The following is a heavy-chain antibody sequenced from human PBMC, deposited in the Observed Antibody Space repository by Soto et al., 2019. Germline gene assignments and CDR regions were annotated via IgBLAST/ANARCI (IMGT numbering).Heavy chain of an antibody. V-gene: IGHV4-39*07. CDR2: IYYSGST. Sequence: SETLSLTCTVSGGSISRTSYYWGWIRQPPGKGLEWIGSIYYSGSTNYNPSLKSRVTISVDTSKNQFSLKLSSVTAADTAVYYCARSDGRYWGQGTLVTVSS. CDR1: GGSISRTSYY. J-gene: IGHJ4*02. CDR3: ARSDGRY.